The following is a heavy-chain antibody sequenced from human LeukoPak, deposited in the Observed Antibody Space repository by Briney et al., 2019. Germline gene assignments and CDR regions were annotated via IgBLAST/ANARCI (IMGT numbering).Heavy chain of an antibody. Sequence: GGSLILSCAASGFTVSSNYMSWVRQAPGKGLEWVSVIYSGGGTYYADSVKGRFTISRDNSKNTLYLQMNSLRAEDTAVYYCARVSGSYYFDYWGQGTLVTVSS. D-gene: IGHD1-26*01. CDR1: GFTVSSNY. V-gene: IGHV3-53*01. CDR3: ARVSGSYYFDY. CDR2: IYSGGGT. J-gene: IGHJ4*02.